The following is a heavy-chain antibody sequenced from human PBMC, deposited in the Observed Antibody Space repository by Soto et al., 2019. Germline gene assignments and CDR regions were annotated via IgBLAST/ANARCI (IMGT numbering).Heavy chain of an antibody. J-gene: IGHJ6*02. CDR3: ARGGLQHALDV. CDR2: VNNDGTDT. D-gene: IGHD6-13*01. V-gene: IGHV3-74*03. Sequence: GGSLRLSCAASGLTFSNYWMYWVRQAPGKGLVWVSRVNNDGTDTTHADSVKGRFTISRDNAENTLYLQMNSLRAEDTAVYYCARGGLQHALDVWGQGSTVTVSS. CDR1: GLTFSNYW.